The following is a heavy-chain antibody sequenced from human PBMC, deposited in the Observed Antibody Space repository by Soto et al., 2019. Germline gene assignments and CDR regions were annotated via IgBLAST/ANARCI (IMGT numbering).Heavy chain of an antibody. CDR3: ARESHYYYYGMDV. V-gene: IGHV3-33*01. CDR2: IWYDGSNK. Sequence: QVQLVESGGGVVQPGRSLRLSCAASGFTFSSYGMHWVRQAPGKGLEWVAVIWYDGSNKYYADSVKGRFTISRDNSKNTLYLQMNRLRAEDTAVYYCARESHYYYYGMDVWGQGTTVTVSS. J-gene: IGHJ6*02. CDR1: GFTFSSYG.